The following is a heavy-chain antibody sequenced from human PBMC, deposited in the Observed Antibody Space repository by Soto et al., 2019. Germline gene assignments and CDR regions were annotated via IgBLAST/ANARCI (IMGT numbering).Heavy chain of an antibody. CDR1: GDSINSNYC. CDR2: IYYSGGT. V-gene: IGHV4-4*02. D-gene: IGHD6-19*01. Sequence: QVQLQKSGPGLVRPSGTLSLTCAVSGDSINSNYCWTWVRQPPGKGLEWIAEIYYSGGTSYNPSRKSRVTISMDKSKNQFSLNLTSVTAADTAMYYCARDTGWGLGYWGQGTLVTVSS. J-gene: IGHJ4*02. CDR3: ARDTGWGLGY.